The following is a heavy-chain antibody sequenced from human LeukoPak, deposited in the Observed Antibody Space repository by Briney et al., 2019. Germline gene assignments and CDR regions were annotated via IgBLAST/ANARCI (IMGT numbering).Heavy chain of an antibody. D-gene: IGHD2-2*01. CDR3: ARGWLVVVPAANSGGFDY. CDR2: ISYDGSNK. CDR1: GFTFSSYA. V-gene: IGHV3-30-3*01. Sequence: PGGSLRLSCAASGFTFSSYAMHWVRQAPGKGLEWVAVISYDGSNKYYADSVKGRFTISRDNSKNTLYLQMNSLRAEDTAVYYCARGWLVVVPAANSGGFDYWGQGTLVTVSS. J-gene: IGHJ4*02.